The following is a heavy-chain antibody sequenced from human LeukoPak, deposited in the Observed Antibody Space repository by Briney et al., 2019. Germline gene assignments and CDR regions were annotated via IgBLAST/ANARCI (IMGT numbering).Heavy chain of an antibody. J-gene: IGHJ4*02. CDR3: ARESSTLTDSFIDY. V-gene: IGHV4-34*01. CDR2: INHSGST. Sequence: SETLSLTCAVYGGSFSGYYWSWIRQPPGKGLEWIGEINHSGSTNYNPSLKSRVTISVDTSKNQFSLKLTSVTAADTAVYYCARESSTLTDSFIDYWGQGTLVTVSS. CDR1: GGSFSGYY. D-gene: IGHD4-17*01.